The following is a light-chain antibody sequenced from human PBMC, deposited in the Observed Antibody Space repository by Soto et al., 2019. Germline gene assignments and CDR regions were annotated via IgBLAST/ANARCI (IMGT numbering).Light chain of an antibody. V-gene: IGKV3D-15*01. CDR2: DAS. CDR3: QQYNNWPPTWT. Sequence: DIILTQSPGTLSLSPGEKATLSCRASQSVTSKYLAWYQQKPGQAPRLVIFDASNRATGVPARFSGSGSGTEFTLTISSLQSEDFAVYYCQQYNNWPPTWTFGQGTKVDIK. J-gene: IGKJ1*01. CDR1: QSVTSKY.